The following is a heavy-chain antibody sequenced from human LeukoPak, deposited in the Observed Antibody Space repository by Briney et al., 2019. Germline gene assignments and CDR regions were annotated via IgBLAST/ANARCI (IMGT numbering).Heavy chain of an antibody. V-gene: IGHV3-64*01. D-gene: IGHD4-17*01. CDR3: AREIQYGAHSDYYYGMDV. J-gene: IGHJ6*02. CDR2: SSSNGGST. CDR1: GFTLSSYA. Sequence: PGGSLRLSCAASGFTLSSYAMHWVRQAPGKGLEYVSASSSNGGSTYYANSVKGRFTISRDNSKNTLYLQIISLRAEVTAVYYCAREIQYGAHSDYYYGMDVWGQGTTVTVSS.